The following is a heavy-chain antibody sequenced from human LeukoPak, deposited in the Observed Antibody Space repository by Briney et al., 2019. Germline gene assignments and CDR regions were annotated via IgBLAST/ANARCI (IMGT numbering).Heavy chain of an antibody. D-gene: IGHD3-3*01. CDR2: INHSGST. J-gene: IGHJ4*02. CDR1: GGSINSGSYF. V-gene: IGHV4-61*10. Sequence: SETLSLTCTVSGGSINSGSYFWSWIRQPAGKGLEWIGEINHSGSTNYNPSLKSRVTISVDTSKNQFSLKLSSVTAADTAVYYCARPIRRGYYTPLFDYWGQGTLVTVSS. CDR3: ARPIRRGYYTPLFDY.